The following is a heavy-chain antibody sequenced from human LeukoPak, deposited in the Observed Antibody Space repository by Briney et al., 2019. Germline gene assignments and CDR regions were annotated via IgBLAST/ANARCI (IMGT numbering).Heavy chain of an antibody. Sequence: VSCXXSGGTFSSYXISWVRQAPGQGLEWMGRIIPILGIANYAQKFQGRVTITEEKSRSTAYMEMSRLRSEDTAVYYCAREGEVVPAAEYYFXYWGXG. J-gene: IGHJ4*01. V-gene: IGHV1-69*04. D-gene: IGHD2-2*01. CDR1: GGTFSSYX. CDR3: AREGEVVPAAEYYFXY. CDR2: IIPILGIA.